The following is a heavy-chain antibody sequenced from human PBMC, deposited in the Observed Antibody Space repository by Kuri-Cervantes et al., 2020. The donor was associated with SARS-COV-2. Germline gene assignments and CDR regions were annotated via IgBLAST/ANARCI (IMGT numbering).Heavy chain of an antibody. D-gene: IGHD3-16*01. CDR2: IYCSGST. CDR1: GGSISSSSYY. CDR3: ARDLWGSPGYMDV. V-gene: IGHV4-39*07. Sequence: GSLRLSCTVSGGSISSSSYYWGWIRQPPGKGLEWIGSIYCSGSTYYNPSLKSRVAISVDTSKNQFSLKLSSVTAADTAVYYCARDLWGSPGYMDVWGKGTTVTVSS. J-gene: IGHJ6*03.